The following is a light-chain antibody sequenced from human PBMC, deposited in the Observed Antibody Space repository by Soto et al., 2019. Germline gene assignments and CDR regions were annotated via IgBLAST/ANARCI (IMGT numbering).Light chain of an antibody. CDR2: DVG. V-gene: IGLV2-11*01. J-gene: IGLJ1*01. CDR3: CSHAGNYIYV. CDR1: ISDVGDYKY. Sequence: QSALTQPRSVSGSPGQSLTISCTGTISDVGDYKYVSWYQQHPGQAPRLMIFDVGKRPSGVPARFSGSKSGNTASLTISGLQPEDEADYYCCSHAGNYIYVFGLGTNLTVL.